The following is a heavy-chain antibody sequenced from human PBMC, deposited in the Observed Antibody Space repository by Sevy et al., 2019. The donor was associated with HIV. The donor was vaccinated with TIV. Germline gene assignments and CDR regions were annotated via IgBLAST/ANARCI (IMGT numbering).Heavy chain of an antibody. D-gene: IGHD6-6*01. CDR1: GYTFTSYD. V-gene: IGHV1-8*01. CDR3: AASLAVGSSYFGDVYYYYGMDV. J-gene: IGHJ6*02. CDR2: MNPNSGNT. Sequence: ASVKVSCKASGYTFTSYDINWVRQATGQGLEWMGWMNPNSGNTGYAQKFQGRVTMTRNTSISTAYMELSSLRSEDTAVYYCAASLAVGSSYFGDVYYYYGMDVWGQGTTVTVSS.